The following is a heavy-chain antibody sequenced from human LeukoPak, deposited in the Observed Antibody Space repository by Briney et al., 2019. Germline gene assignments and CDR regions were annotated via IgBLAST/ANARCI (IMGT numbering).Heavy chain of an antibody. CDR1: GNTFTSDD. CDR2: MNPNSGNT. D-gene: IGHD3-22*01. V-gene: IGHV1-8*01. J-gene: IGHJ4*02. CDR3: ARGKKTPAKYYYDSSGFEFDY. Sequence: ASVKVSCKASGNTFTSDDINWVRQATGQGLEWMGWMNPNSGNTGYAQNFQGRLTMTRDTSITTAYMELSSVTAADTAVYYCARGKKTPAKYYYDSSGFEFDYWGQGTLVTVSS.